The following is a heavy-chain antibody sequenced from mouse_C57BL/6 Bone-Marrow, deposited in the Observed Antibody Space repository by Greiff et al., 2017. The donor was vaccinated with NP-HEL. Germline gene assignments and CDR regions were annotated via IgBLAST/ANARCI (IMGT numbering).Heavy chain of an antibody. CDR2: IHPNSGST. CDR3: ARYGYGSPYWYFDV. Sequence: VQLQQPGAELVKPGASVKLSCKASGYTFTSYWMHWVKQRPGQGLEWIGMIHPNSGSTNYNEKFKSKATLTVDKSSSTAYMQLSSLTSEDSAVYYCARYGYGSPYWYFDVWGTGTTVTVSS. D-gene: IGHD1-1*01. CDR1: GYTFTSYW. V-gene: IGHV1-64*01. J-gene: IGHJ1*03.